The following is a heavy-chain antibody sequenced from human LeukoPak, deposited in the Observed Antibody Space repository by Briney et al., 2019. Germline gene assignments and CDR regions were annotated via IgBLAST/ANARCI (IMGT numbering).Heavy chain of an antibody. CDR3: ARKDQRGYSYGPPDY. CDR2: IIPIFGTA. Sequence: GASVKVSCKASGGTFSSYAISWVRQAPGQGLEWMGGIIPIFGTANYAQKFQGRVTITADESTSTAYMELSSLRSEDTAVYYCARKDQRGYSYGPPDYWGQGTLVTVSS. J-gene: IGHJ4*02. D-gene: IGHD5-18*01. CDR1: GGTFSSYA. V-gene: IGHV1-69*13.